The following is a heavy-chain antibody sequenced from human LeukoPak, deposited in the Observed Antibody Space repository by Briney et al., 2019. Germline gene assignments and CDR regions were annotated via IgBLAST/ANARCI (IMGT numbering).Heavy chain of an antibody. Sequence: SETLSLTCAVYGGTFSGYYWSWIRQPPGKGLEWIGEINHSGDTNFNPSLKSRVTISVDTSKSQFSLSLRSATAADTAVYYCARVEGPMRYWGQGMLVTVSS. V-gene: IGHV4-34*01. J-gene: IGHJ4*02. D-gene: IGHD3-3*01. CDR3: ARVEGPMRY. CDR2: INHSGDT. CDR1: GGTFSGYY.